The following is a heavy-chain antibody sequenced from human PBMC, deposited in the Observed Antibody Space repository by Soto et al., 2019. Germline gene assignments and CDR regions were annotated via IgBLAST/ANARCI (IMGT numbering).Heavy chain of an antibody. Sequence: QVQLVQSGAEEKKPGASVKVSCKASGYTFTSYAMHWVRQAPGQRLEWMGWINAGNGNTKYSQKFQGRVTITRDTXXXTAXXXXXXXXXXXXXXXXXXXXXXXXXXXXXWGQGTLVTVSS. CDR3: XXXXXXXXXXXX. CDR2: INAGNGNT. J-gene: IGHJ4*02. CDR1: GYTFTSYA. V-gene: IGHV1-3*05.